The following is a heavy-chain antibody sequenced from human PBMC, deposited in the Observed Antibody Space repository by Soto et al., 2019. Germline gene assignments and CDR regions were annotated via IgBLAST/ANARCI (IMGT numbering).Heavy chain of an antibody. J-gene: IGHJ4*02. V-gene: IGHV4-39*02. Sequence: QVHLQESGPGLVKPSETLSLTCTVSGGSISTNVYYWAWIRQPPGRGLELIGSPSYCGTTYYNPALKSRVTISPDSSKNHFSLTLSSVTAADTAVYYCASLTEALIGIAPDYWGQGTLVTVSS. CDR2: PSYCGTT. D-gene: IGHD3-9*01. CDR1: GGSISTNVYY. CDR3: ASLTEALIGIAPDY.